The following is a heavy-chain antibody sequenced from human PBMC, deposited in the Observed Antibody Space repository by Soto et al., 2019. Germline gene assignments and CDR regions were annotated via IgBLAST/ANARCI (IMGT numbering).Heavy chain of an antibody. V-gene: IGHV4-4*07. J-gene: IGHJ4*02. Sequence: SETLSLTCTASGGSISSYYWSWIRQPAGKGLEWIGRIYTSGSTNYNPSLKSRVTMSVDTSKNQFSLKLSSVTAADTAVYYCARACSSNSCYDVFDYWGQGTLVTVSS. CDR2: IYTSGST. CDR3: ARACSSNSCYDVFDY. D-gene: IGHD2-2*01. CDR1: GGSISSYY.